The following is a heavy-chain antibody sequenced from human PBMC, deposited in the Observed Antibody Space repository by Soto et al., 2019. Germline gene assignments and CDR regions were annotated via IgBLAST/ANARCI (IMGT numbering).Heavy chain of an antibody. Sequence: APVKVSCKVSGYTLTELSMHWVRQAPGKGLGWLGGFDPEDGETIYAQKFQGRVTMTEDTSTDTAYMELSSLRSEDTAVYYCATESIFGVVNKGPFPYGMDVWGQGTTVTVSS. CDR2: FDPEDGET. CDR1: GYTLTELS. J-gene: IGHJ6*02. CDR3: ATESIFGVVNKGPFPYGMDV. V-gene: IGHV1-24*01. D-gene: IGHD3-3*01.